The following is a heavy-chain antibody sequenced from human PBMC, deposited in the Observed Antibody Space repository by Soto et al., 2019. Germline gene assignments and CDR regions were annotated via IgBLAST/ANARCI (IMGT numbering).Heavy chain of an antibody. D-gene: IGHD3-10*01. J-gene: IGHJ3*02. Sequence: SETLSLTCTVSGGSISSYYWSWIRQPPGKGLEWIGYIYYSGSTSYNPSLKSRVTISVDTSKNQFSLKMSSVTDADTAVYYCTSKFGQLLADAFDIWGQGTMVTVSS. V-gene: IGHV4-59*12. CDR1: GGSISSYY. CDR2: IYYSGST. CDR3: TSKFGQLLADAFDI.